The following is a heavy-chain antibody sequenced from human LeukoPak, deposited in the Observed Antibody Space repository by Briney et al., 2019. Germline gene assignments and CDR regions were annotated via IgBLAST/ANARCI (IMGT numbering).Heavy chain of an antibody. V-gene: IGHV4-34*01. Sequence: SETLSLTCAVYGGSFSGYYWSWIRQPPGKGLERIGQIKHSGSSDYNPSLKGRVTISVDTSKNQFSLRVTSVTAADTAVYYCARGLGAYGGNSFDSWGQGTLVTVSS. CDR3: ARGLGAYGGNSFDS. CDR2: IKHSGSS. CDR1: GGSFSGYY. D-gene: IGHD4-23*01. J-gene: IGHJ4*02.